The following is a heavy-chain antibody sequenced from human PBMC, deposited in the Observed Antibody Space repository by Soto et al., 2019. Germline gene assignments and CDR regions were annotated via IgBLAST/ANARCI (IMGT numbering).Heavy chain of an antibody. Sequence: GGSLRLSCAASGFTFSSYEMNWVRQAPGKGLEWVSYISSSGSTIYYADSVKGRFTISRDNSKNTLYLQMNSLRAEDTAVYYCAKKDDFWSGLSDAFDIWGQGTMVTVSS. V-gene: IGHV3-48*03. J-gene: IGHJ3*02. CDR1: GFTFSSYE. CDR2: ISSSGSTI. CDR3: AKKDDFWSGLSDAFDI. D-gene: IGHD3-3*01.